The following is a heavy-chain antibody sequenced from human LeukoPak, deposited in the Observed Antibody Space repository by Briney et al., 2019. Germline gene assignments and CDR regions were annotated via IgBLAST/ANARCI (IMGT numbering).Heavy chain of an antibody. CDR1: GFTFSSFA. CDR2: ISGSGAST. D-gene: IGHD6-13*01. CDR3: AKARAGDITAAFNY. Sequence: GGSLRLSCAASGFTFSSFAMSWVRRAPGKGLEWVSGISGSGASTYYADSVKGRFTISRDNSQNTLYLQMNSLRAEDTAIYYCAKARAGDITAAFNYWGQGTLVTVSS. J-gene: IGHJ4*02. V-gene: IGHV3-23*01.